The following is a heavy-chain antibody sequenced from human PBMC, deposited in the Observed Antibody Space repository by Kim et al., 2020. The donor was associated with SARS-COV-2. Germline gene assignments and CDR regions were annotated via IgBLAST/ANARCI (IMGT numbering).Heavy chain of an antibody. V-gene: IGHV5-51*01. Sequence: RYSPSLQGQVTIAADKSISTAYLQWSSLKASDAAMYYCARQGEWELPFNYWGQGTLVTVSS. CDR3: ARQGEWELPFNY. J-gene: IGHJ4*02. D-gene: IGHD1-26*01.